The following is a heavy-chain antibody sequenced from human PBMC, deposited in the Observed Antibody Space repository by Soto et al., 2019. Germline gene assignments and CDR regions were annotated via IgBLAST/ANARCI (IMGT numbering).Heavy chain of an antibody. CDR3: ARVPYCSSTSCYISP. CDR2: IYYSGST. D-gene: IGHD2-2*02. CDR1: GGSISSGGYY. V-gene: IGHV4-31*03. Sequence: PSETLSLTCTVSGGSISSGGYYWSWIRQHPGKGLEWIGYIYYSGSTYYNPSLKSRVTISVDTSKNQFSLKLSSVTAADTAVYYCARVPYCSSTSCYISPWGQGTLVTVSS. J-gene: IGHJ5*02.